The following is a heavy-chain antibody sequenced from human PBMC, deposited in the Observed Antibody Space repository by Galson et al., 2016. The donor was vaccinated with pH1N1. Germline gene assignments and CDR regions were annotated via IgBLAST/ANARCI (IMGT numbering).Heavy chain of an antibody. J-gene: IGHJ4*02. Sequence: SLRLSCAASGFTFVAFTMNWIRRAPGKGLEWVSYISRGSRNIHYADSVQGRFTLVRDNARNSLYLQLTNLSAEDTAGYYCVRALTLRGSLPGYYFDSWGQGTLVTVSS. V-gene: IGHV3-48*04. CDR1: GFTFVAFT. D-gene: IGHD1-26*01. CDR3: VRALTLRGSLPGYYFDS. CDR2: ISRGSRNI.